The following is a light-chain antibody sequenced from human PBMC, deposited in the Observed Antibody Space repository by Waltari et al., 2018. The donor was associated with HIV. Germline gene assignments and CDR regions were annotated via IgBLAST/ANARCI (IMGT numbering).Light chain of an antibody. CDR2: KDT. Sequence: SSELTQPPSVSVSPGQTVRITCSGDALPTQYTSWYQQKPGQPPVLVMYKDTQRSSGTPERFSGASAGTTVTLTITAVRAEYEAYYYCQSGDNKLTSFFFGGGTRLTVL. V-gene: IGLV3-25*03. CDR3: QSGDNKLTSFF. CDR1: ALPTQY. J-gene: IGLJ2*01.